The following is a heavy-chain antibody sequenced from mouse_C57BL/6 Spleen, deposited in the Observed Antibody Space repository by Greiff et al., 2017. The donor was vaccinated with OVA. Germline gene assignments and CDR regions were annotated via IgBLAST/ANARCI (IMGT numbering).Heavy chain of an antibody. Sequence: QVQLQQPGAELVKPGASVKLSCKASGYTFTSYWMQWVKQRPGQGLEWIGEIDPSDSYTNYNQKFKGKATLTVDTSSSTAYMQLSSLTSEDSAVYYCARGGYGSSYDYAMDYWGQGTSVTVSS. J-gene: IGHJ4*01. CDR3: ARGGYGSSYDYAMDY. CDR2: IDPSDSYT. D-gene: IGHD1-1*01. V-gene: IGHV1-50*01. CDR1: GYTFTSYW.